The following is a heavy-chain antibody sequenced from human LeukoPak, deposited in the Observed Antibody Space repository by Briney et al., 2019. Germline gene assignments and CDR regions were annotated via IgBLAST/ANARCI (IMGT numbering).Heavy chain of an antibody. CDR1: GGSISSHNYY. V-gene: IGHV4-39*07. CDR3: ARDHYGYYDAFDI. CDR2: IYYSGST. D-gene: IGHD1-26*01. J-gene: IGHJ3*02. Sequence: SETLSLTCTVSGGSISSHNYYWGWIRQPPGKGLEWIGSIYYSGSTYYNPSLKSRVTISVDTSKNQFSLNLRSVTAADTAVYYCARDHYGYYDAFDIWGQGTMFAVSS.